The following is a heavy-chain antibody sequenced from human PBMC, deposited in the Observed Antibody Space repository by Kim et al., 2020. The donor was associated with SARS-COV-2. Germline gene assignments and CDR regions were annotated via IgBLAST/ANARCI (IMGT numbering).Heavy chain of an antibody. CDR2: ISSSSSYI. V-gene: IGHV3-21*01. Sequence: GGSLRLSCAASGFTFSSYSMNWVRQAPGKGLEWVSSISSSSSYIYYADSVKGRFTISRDNAKNSLYLQMNSVRAEDTAVYYCARGVRLEIYYYYYMDVWGKGTTVTVSS. CDR3: ARGVRLEIYYYYYMDV. D-gene: IGHD1-1*01. J-gene: IGHJ6*03. CDR1: GFTFSSYS.